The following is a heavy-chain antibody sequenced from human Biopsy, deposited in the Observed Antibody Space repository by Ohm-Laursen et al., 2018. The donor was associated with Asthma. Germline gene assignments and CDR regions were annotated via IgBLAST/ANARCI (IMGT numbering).Heavy chain of an antibody. D-gene: IGHD4-17*01. V-gene: IGHV1-69*13. CDR2: IMTVFGTT. J-gene: IGHJ4*02. Sequence: SVKVSCKVPGGTFSNFAISWVRQAPGQGLEWLGGIMTVFGTTNYAQKFQGRVTTTADESTSTAYMEVTSLRSEDTAIYYCASDFPKDYVRYNFQFWGRGTLVTVSS. CDR1: GGTFSNFA. CDR3: ASDFPKDYVRYNFQF.